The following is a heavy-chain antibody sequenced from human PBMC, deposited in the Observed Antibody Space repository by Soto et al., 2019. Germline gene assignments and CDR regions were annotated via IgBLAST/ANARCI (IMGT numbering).Heavy chain of an antibody. CDR1: GFTVSSNY. CDR2: IYSGGST. V-gene: IGHV3-66*01. CDR3: ARGGTMALDY. D-gene: IGHD3-10*01. J-gene: IGHJ4*02. Sequence: PGGSLRLSCAASGFTVSSNYMSWVRQAPGKGLEWVSVIYSGGSTHYADSVKGRFTISRDSSKNTLYLQMNSLRAGDTAVYYCARGGTMALDYWGQGTLVTVSS.